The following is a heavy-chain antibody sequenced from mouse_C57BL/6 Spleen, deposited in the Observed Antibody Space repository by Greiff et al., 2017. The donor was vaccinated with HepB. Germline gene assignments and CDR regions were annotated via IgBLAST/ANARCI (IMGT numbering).Heavy chain of an antibody. D-gene: IGHD3-2*02. CDR1: GYAFSSSW. J-gene: IGHJ3*01. CDR3: ERTAQALGPWFAD. CDR2: IYPGDGDT. Sequence: VQLQQSGPELVKPGASVKISCKASGYAFSSSWMNWVKQRPGKGLEWIGRIYPGDGDTNYNGKFKGKATLTADKSSSTAYMQLSSLTSEDSAVYFWERTAQALGPWFADWGQGTLVTVAA. V-gene: IGHV1-82*01.